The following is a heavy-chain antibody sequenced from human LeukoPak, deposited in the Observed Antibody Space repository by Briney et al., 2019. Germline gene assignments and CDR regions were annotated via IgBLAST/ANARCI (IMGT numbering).Heavy chain of an antibody. J-gene: IGHJ4*02. D-gene: IGHD1-1*01. CDR2: IYYSGST. Sequence: SQTLSLTCTVSGGSISSGGYYWSWIRQHPGKGLEWIGYIYYSGSTYYNPSLKSRVTISVDTSKNQFSLKLSSVTAADTAVYYRARENPPSEGWNEDLGSDYWGQGTPVTVSS. CDR3: ARENPPSEGWNEDLGSDY. V-gene: IGHV4-31*03. CDR1: GGSISSGGYY.